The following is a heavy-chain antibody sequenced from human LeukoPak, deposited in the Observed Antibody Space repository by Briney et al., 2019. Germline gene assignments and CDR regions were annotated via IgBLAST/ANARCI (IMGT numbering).Heavy chain of an antibody. Sequence: SETLSLTCAVYGGSLSGYYWSRIRQPPGKGLEWIGEINHSGSTNYNPSLKSRVTISVDTSKNQFSLTLSSVTAADTAVYYCASHALMSSGWYPPPYYADYWGQGTLVTVSS. CDR3: ASHALMSSGWYPPPYYADY. CDR1: GGSLSGYY. CDR2: INHSGST. J-gene: IGHJ4*02. V-gene: IGHV4-34*01. D-gene: IGHD6-19*01.